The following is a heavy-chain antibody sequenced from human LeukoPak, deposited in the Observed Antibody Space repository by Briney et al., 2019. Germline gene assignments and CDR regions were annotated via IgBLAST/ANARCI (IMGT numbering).Heavy chain of an antibody. J-gene: IGHJ4*02. Sequence: ASVKVSCKAAGYTFTGYYIHRVRQAPGQGLEYMGWINPNNGGTYYAQKFQGRLTMTRDTSISTAYMELYSLISDDTAVYYYMRDPPKPRGQLVPPDFDSWGQGTLDTVSS. CDR1: GYTFTGYY. V-gene: IGHV1-2*02. CDR3: MRDPPKPRGQLVPPDFDS. D-gene: IGHD6-6*01. CDR2: INPNNGGT.